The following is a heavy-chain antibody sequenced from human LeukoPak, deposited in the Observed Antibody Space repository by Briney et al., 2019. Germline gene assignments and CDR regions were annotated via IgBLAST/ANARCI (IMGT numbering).Heavy chain of an antibody. CDR3: VRDRGTSFYFDY. J-gene: IGHJ4*02. Sequence: GGSLRLSCAASGFTFSSYGMSWVRQAPGKGLECISGFSGSGGSTYYADSVKGRFTISRDNAKNSLHLQMNSLRAEDTAVYYCVRDRGTSFYFDYWGQGTLVTVSS. V-gene: IGHV3-23*01. CDR1: GFTFSSYG. CDR2: FSGSGGST. D-gene: IGHD3-16*02.